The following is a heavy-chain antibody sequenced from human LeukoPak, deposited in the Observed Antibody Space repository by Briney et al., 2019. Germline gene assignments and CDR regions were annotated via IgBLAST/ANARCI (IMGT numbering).Heavy chain of an antibody. CDR2: IYYSGST. V-gene: IGHV4-59*08. CDR1: GGSFSGYY. Sequence: SETLSLTCAVYGGSFSGYYWSWIRQPPGKGLEWIGYIYYSGSTNYNPSLKSRVTISVDTSKNQFSLKLSSVTAADTAVYYCARRAPYGASFDYWGQGTLVTVSS. J-gene: IGHJ4*02. D-gene: IGHD4-17*01. CDR3: ARRAPYGASFDY.